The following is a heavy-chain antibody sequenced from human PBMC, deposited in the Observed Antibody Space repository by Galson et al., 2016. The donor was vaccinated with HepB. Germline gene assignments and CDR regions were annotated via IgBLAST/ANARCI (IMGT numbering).Heavy chain of an antibody. CDR2: ISAYNGKT. CDR3: TRDGPDNGDYINFDY. Sequence: SVKVSCKASGYTFTNHGISWVRQAPGQGLEWMAWISAYNGKTNYAQALQDRVTMTTDTSTSTAYMELRSLKPDDTAVYYCTRDGPDNGDYINFDYWGQGTLVTVSS. V-gene: IGHV1-18*01. CDR1: GYTFTNHG. D-gene: IGHD4-17*01. J-gene: IGHJ4*02.